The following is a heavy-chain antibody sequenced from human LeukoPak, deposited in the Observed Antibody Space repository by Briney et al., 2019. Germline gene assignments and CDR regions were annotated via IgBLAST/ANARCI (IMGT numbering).Heavy chain of an antibody. Sequence: GGSLRLSCAASGFTFSSYGMHWVRQAPGKGLEWVAVIWYDGSNKYYADSVKGRFTISRDNSKNTLYLQMNSLRAEDTAVYYCARGGGVVVPAAIGPPLDYWGQGTLVTVSS. D-gene: IGHD2-2*02. J-gene: IGHJ4*02. V-gene: IGHV3-30*19. CDR1: GFTFSSYG. CDR3: ARGGGVVVPAAIGPPLDY. CDR2: IWYDGSNK.